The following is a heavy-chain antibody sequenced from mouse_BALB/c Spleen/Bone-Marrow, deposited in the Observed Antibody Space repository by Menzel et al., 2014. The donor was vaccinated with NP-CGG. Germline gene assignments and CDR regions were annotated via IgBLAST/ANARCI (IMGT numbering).Heavy chain of an antibody. CDR1: GYAFSSYW. V-gene: IGHV1-80*01. CDR3: ARRGYYYGSSYVDY. J-gene: IGHJ2*01. CDR2: IHPGDGDT. D-gene: IGHD1-1*01. Sequence: VMLVESGAELVRPGSSVKISCKASGYAFSSYWMNWVKQRPGQGLEWIGQIHPGDGDTNYNGKFKGKATLTADKSSSTAYMQLSSQTAEDSAVYFCARRGYYYGSSYVDYWGQGTTLTVSS.